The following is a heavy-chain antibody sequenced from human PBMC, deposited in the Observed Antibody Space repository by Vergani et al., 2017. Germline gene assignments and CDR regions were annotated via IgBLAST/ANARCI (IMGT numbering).Heavy chain of an antibody. CDR2: ISSSSSYI. V-gene: IGHV3-21*01. Sequence: EVQLVESGGGLVKPGGSLRLSCAASGFTFSRYSMNWVRQAPGKGLEWVSSISSSSSYIYYADSVKGRFTISRDNAKNSLYLQMNSLRAEDTAVYYCAREDSSSWVLDAFDIWGQGTMVTVSS. J-gene: IGHJ3*02. D-gene: IGHD6-6*01. CDR3: AREDSSSWVLDAFDI. CDR1: GFTFSRYS.